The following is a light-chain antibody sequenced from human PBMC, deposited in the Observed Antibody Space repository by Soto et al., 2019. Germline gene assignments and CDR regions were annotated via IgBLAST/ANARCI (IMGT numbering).Light chain of an antibody. CDR1: QDINKF. Sequence: DIQMTQSPSSLSSSVGDRITITCRASQDINKFLSWFQQKPGKAPKSLISRASTLQSGVPSRFSGSGSGTDFTLTISSLQPEDFATYYCQQYNEYPMTFGQGTRLEIK. CDR3: QQYNEYPMT. J-gene: IGKJ5*01. V-gene: IGKV1-16*01. CDR2: RAS.